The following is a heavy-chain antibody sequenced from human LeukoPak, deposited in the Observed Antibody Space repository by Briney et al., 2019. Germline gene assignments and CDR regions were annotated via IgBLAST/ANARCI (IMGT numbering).Heavy chain of an antibody. Sequence: ASVKVSCKVSGYTLTELSMHWVRQAPGKGLGWMGGFDPEDGETIYAQKFQGRVTMTEDTSTDTAYMELSSLRSEDTAVYYCATLRSNPKPWGSYLFPGWGQGTLVTVSS. V-gene: IGHV1-24*01. CDR2: FDPEDGET. J-gene: IGHJ4*02. D-gene: IGHD3-16*02. CDR3: ATLRSNPKPWGSYLFPG. CDR1: GYTLTELS.